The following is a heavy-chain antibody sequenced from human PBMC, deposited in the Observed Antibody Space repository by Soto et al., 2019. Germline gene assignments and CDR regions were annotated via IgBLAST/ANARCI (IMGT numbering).Heavy chain of an antibody. CDR2: ISANGQGI. V-gene: IGHV3-23*01. Sequence: PGGSLRLSWTASGFTFTYYAVSWVRQAPGKGLEWVSAISANGQGIYYADSVRGRFTISRDNSKNTVFLHMDSLRAEDTAVYYCAKDRDYPRDQFHYWGQGTLVTVSS. CDR3: AKDRDYPRDQFHY. D-gene: IGHD2-2*01. CDR1: GFTFTYYA. J-gene: IGHJ4*02.